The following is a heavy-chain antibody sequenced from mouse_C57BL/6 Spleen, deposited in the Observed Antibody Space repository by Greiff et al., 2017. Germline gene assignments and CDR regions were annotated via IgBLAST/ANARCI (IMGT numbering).Heavy chain of an antibody. Sequence: VKLMESGAELVKPGASVKLSCKASGYTFTSYYINWVKQRPGQGLEWIGWIYPGDGSTKYNEKFKGQATLTVDTSSSTAYMQLLSLTSEDSAVYFCATEEACDIGYRGHGTPVTVAA. CDR1: GYTFTSYY. J-gene: IGHJ4*01. V-gene: IGHV1-85*01. CDR2: IYPGDGST. CDR3: ATEEACDIGY.